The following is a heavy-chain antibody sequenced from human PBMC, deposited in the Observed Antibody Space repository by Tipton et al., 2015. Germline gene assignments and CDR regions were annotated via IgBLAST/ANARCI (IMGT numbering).Heavy chain of an antibody. Sequence: SLRLSCAASGSTFSSYGMHWVRQAPGKGLEWVAVIWYDGNNKYYADSVKGRFTISRDNSKNTLDLQMNSLRAEDTAVYYCARDHGGNTDYWGQGTLVTVSS. CDR1: GSTFSSYG. CDR3: ARDHGGNTDY. V-gene: IGHV3-33*01. CDR2: IWYDGNNK. D-gene: IGHD4-23*01. J-gene: IGHJ4*02.